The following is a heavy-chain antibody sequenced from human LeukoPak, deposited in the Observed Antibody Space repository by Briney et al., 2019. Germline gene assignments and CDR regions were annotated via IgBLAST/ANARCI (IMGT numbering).Heavy chain of an antibody. J-gene: IGHJ1*01. CDR3: ARSTGHCGGDCLSVEYFQH. CDR2: ISIGSRDI. V-gene: IGHV3-21*01. D-gene: IGHD2-21*02. Sequence: SLRLSRAASVFTFRVYSMSCVSEGPRGGDECRLSISIGSRDIYYTGSVKGRFTISRDHAKNSLFLQMNSLRAEDTAVYYCARSTGHCGGDCLSVEYFQHWGQGTLVTVSS. CDR1: VFTFRVYS.